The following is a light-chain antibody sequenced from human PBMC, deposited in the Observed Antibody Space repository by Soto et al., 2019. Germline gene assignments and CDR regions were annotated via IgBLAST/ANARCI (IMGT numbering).Light chain of an antibody. V-gene: IGLV2-8*01. CDR3: SSYAGNNNFVV. J-gene: IGLJ2*01. CDR2: EVT. Sequence: QSALTQPPSASGSLGQSVTISCTGSSSDIGGYNFVSWYQQHPGKAPKLMIYEVTKRPSGVPDRFSGSKSGNTASLTVSGLQAEDEADYYCSSYAGNNNFVVFGGGTKLTVL. CDR1: SSDIGGYNF.